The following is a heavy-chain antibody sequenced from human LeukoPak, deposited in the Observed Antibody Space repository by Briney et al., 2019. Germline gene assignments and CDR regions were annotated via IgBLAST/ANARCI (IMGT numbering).Heavy chain of an antibody. V-gene: IGHV4-59*01. CDR1: GGSISNYY. J-gene: IGHJ4*02. D-gene: IGHD5-18*01. CDR3: AGGRVWLAFDS. CDR2: VYYSGNT. Sequence: SETLSLTCNVSGGSISNYYWTWIRQPPGKGLEWIAYVYYSGNTNYNPSLKSRVSITVDTSKNQISLKLSSVTAADTAVYYCAGGRVWLAFDSWGQGTLVTVSS.